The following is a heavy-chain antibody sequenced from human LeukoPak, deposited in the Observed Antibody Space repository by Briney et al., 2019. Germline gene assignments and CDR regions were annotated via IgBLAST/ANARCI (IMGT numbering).Heavy chain of an antibody. D-gene: IGHD3-10*01. CDR3: ARVYYGSGRTFDC. CDR2: IYHSGST. J-gene: IGHJ4*02. Sequence: SETLSLTCTVSGASMSTYYWSWIRQPPGKGLEWIGSIYHSGSTYYNPSLKSRVTISVDTSKNQFSLKLSSVTAADTAVYYCARVYYGSGRTFDCWGQGTLVTVSS. CDR1: GASMSTYY. V-gene: IGHV4-38-2*02.